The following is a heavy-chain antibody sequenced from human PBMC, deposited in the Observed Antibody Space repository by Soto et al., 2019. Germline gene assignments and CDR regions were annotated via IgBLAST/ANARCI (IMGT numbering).Heavy chain of an antibody. CDR2: IYHSGST. J-gene: IGHJ1*01. V-gene: IGHV4-30-2*01. CDR1: GGSISSGGYS. D-gene: IGHD3-22*01. CDR3: ASARQYYYDSSGYSAEYFQH. Sequence: SSETLSLTCAVSGGSISSGGYSWSWIRQPPGKGLEWIGYIYHSGSTYYNPSLKSRVTISVDRSKNQFSLKLSSVTAADTAVYYCASARQYYYDSSGYSAEYFQHWGQGTLVTVSS.